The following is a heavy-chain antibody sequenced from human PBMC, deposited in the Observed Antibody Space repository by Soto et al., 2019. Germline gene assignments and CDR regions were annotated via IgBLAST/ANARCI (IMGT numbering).Heavy chain of an antibody. D-gene: IGHD3-16*01. CDR2: IYYSGTP. CDR3: MGCYDLDHYYYGLDD. V-gene: IGHV4-39*01. Sequence: XETLSRKCTVSGYSVRISGYYWGWVRQAPGRGLEWIGSIYYSGTPYYTPSLKSRVTVSVDTSKNEFSLKLASVTAADTAVYYCMGCYDLDHYYYGLDDWGQGTTVTVSS. CDR1: GYSVRISGYY. J-gene: IGHJ6*02.